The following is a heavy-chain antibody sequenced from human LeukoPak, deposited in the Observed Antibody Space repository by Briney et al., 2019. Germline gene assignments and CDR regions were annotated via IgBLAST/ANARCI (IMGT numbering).Heavy chain of an antibody. J-gene: IGHJ1*01. V-gene: IGHV4-30-2*01. CDR3: ARLAVASSWKDAEYFQH. D-gene: IGHD6-13*01. CDR1: GGSISSGGYY. CDR2: IYHSGST. Sequence: PSQTLSLTCTVSGGSISSGGYYWSWIRQPPGKGLEWIGYIYHSGSTYYNPSLKSRVTISVDRSKNQFSLKLSSVTAADTAVYYCARLAVASSWKDAEYFQHWGQGTLVTVSS.